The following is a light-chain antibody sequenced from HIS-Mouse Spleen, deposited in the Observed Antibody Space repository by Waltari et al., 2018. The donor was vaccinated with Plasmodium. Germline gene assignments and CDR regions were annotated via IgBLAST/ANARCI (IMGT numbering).Light chain of an antibody. CDR1: QSISSY. Sequence: DIQMTQSPSSLSASVGDTVTIPCRASQSISSYLNWYQQKLGKAPKLLIYAASSLQSGVPSRFSGSGSGTDFTLTISSLQPEDFATYYCQQSYSTWTFGQGTKVEIK. CDR3: QQSYSTWT. CDR2: AAS. J-gene: IGKJ1*01. V-gene: IGKV1-39*01.